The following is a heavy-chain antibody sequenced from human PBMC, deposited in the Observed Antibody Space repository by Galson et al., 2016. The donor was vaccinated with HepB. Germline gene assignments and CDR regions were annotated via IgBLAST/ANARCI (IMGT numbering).Heavy chain of an antibody. Sequence: SLRLSCAVSGFTFSSYSMDWVRQAPGKGLEWVSYITSGSSTIYYADSVKGRFTISRDNAKNSLYLQMNSLRDEDTAVYYCARESYYGGNSLDQYYFDYWGQGTLVTVSS. D-gene: IGHD4-23*01. CDR1: GFTFSSYS. V-gene: IGHV3-48*02. J-gene: IGHJ4*02. CDR2: ITSGSSTI. CDR3: ARESYYGGNSLDQYYFDY.